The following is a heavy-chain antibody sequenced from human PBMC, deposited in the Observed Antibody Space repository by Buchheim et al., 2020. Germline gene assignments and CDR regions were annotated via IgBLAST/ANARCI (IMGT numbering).Heavy chain of an antibody. V-gene: IGHV4-30-2*01. Sequence: QLQLQESGSGLVKPSQTLSLTCAVSGGSISSGGYSWSWIRQPPGKGLEWIGYIYHSGSTYYNPSLKSRVTISVDRYKNQLPLKLSSVTAADTAVYYYASSYYDILTGYQYYFDYWGQGTL. CDR2: IYHSGST. CDR1: GGSISSGGYS. CDR3: ASSYYDILTGYQYYFDY. J-gene: IGHJ4*02. D-gene: IGHD3-9*01.